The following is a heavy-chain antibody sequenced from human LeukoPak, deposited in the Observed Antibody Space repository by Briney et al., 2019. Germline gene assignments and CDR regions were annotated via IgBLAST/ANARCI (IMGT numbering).Heavy chain of an antibody. Sequence: GASVKVSCKASGYTFTGYFIHWMRQAPGQGLEGMGRLNPNTGGTDYAQKFQDRVTMTRDTSISTAYMELSRLESDDTAVYYCAKLWGYGSVDYWGQGTLVTVSS. CDR1: GYTFTGYF. J-gene: IGHJ4*02. V-gene: IGHV1-2*06. CDR3: AKLWGYGSVDY. D-gene: IGHD2-21*01. CDR2: LNPNTGGT.